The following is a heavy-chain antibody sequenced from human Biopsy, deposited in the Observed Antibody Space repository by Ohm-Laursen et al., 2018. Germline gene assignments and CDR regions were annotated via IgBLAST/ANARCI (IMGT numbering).Heavy chain of an antibody. V-gene: IGHV4-59*11. J-gene: IGHJ4*02. CDR1: GGSFTGHF. CDR2: ISYTGYT. D-gene: IGHD4-23*01. Sequence: SDTLSLTRAVSGGSFTGHFWSWTRQPPGKGMEWIGHISYTGYTSYNASLKSRVTISVDTSRNHFSLRLSSLTAADTAVYYCARGSNDFGGLYFPRWGQGTLLTVSS. CDR3: ARGSNDFGGLYFPR.